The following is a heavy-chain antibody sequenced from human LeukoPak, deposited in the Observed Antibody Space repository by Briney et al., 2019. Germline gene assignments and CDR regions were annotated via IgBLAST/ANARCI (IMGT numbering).Heavy chain of an antibody. J-gene: IGHJ4*02. Sequence: PSETLSLTCTVSGGSIRSYYWSWIRQPPGKGLEWIGYIYYSGSTNYNPSLKSRVTISVDTSKNQFSLKLSSVTAADTAVYYCAGTPGGGWFDFAGQFDSWGQGTLVTVSS. V-gene: IGHV4-59*01. CDR1: GGSIRSYY. CDR2: IYYSGST. CDR3: AGTPGGGWFDFAGQFDS. D-gene: IGHD6-19*01.